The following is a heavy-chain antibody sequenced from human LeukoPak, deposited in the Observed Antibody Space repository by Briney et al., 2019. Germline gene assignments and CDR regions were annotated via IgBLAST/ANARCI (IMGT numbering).Heavy chain of an antibody. V-gene: IGHV4-59*08. J-gene: IGHJ4*02. CDR1: GGSISSYY. D-gene: IGHD6-13*01. CDR2: IYYSGST. CDR3: ARREFPIIAAAGFDY. Sequence: PSETPSLTCTVSGGSISSYYWSWIRQPPGKGLEWIGYIYYSGSTDYNPSLKSRVTISVDTSRNQFSLRLSSVTAADTAVYYCARREFPIIAAAGFDYWGQGTLVTVSS.